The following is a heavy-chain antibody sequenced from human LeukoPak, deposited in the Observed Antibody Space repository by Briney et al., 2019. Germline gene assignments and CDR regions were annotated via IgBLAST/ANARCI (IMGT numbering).Heavy chain of an antibody. D-gene: IGHD3-9*01. J-gene: IGHJ4*02. CDR1: GFTFSSYG. V-gene: IGHV3-33*01. CDR3: ARDRILTGYDYFDY. Sequence: PGGSLRLSCAASGFTFSSYGMHWVRQAPGKGLEWVAVIWYDGSNKYYADSVKGRFTISRDNSKNTLYLQMNSLRAEDTAVYYCARDRILTGYDYFDYWGQGTLVTASS. CDR2: IWYDGSNK.